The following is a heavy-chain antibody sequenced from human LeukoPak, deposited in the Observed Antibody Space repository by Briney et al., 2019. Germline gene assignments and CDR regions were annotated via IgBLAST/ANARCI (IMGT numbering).Heavy chain of an antibody. D-gene: IGHD3-22*01. CDR3: ARDLTMIVPGAFDI. CDR2: IKPDGSES. Sequence: GGSLRLSCAISGFTFSRYWMTWVRQAPGRGLECVAIIKPDGSESYYGDSVKGRFTISRDNAKDSLYLQMKSLRAEDSAVYYCARDLTMIVPGAFDIWGHGTTVIVSS. V-gene: IGHV3-7*01. CDR1: GFTFSRYW. J-gene: IGHJ3*02.